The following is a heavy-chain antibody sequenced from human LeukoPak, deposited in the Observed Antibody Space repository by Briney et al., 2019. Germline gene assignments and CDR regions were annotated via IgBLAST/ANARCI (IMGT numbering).Heavy chain of an antibody. J-gene: IGHJ3*02. V-gene: IGHV3-7*01. CDR1: GFTFSSYW. CDR2: IKQDGSEK. CDR3: AKFFTGEYVRAFDI. D-gene: IGHD3-10*02. Sequence: GGSLRLSCAASGFTFSSYWMSWVRQAPGKGLEWVANIKQDGSEKYYVDSVKGRFTISRDNTKNSLYLQMNSLRAEDTAVYYCAKFFTGEYVRAFDIWGQGTMVTVSS.